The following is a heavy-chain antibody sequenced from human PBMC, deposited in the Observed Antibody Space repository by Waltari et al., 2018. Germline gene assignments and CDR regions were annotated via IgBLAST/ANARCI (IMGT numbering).Heavy chain of an antibody. J-gene: IGHJ4*02. V-gene: IGHV1-69*05. CDR1: GGTFSSYA. CDR2: NIPIFGTA. Sequence: QVQLVQSGAEVKKPGSSVKVSCKASGGTFSSYAISWVRQAPGQGLEWMGGNIPIFGTATDAQKFQGRVTITTDVSTSTAYMELSSLRSEDTAVYYCARGGVIRKTFDYWGQGTLVTVSS. CDR3: ARGGVIRKTFDY. D-gene: IGHD3-10*01.